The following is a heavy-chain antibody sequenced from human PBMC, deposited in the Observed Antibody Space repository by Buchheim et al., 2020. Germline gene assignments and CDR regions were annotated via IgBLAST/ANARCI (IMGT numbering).Heavy chain of an antibody. J-gene: IGHJ4*02. Sequence: QVTLKESGPALVKPTQTLTLTCTFSGFSLSTSGMRVSWIRQPPGKALEWLARIDWDDDKFYSTSLKTRLTISKDTSNNQVVLTMTNMDPVDTATYYCARSFTYYYDSSGYYPFDYWGQGTL. CDR2: IDWDDDK. CDR3: ARSFTYYYDSSGYYPFDY. D-gene: IGHD3-22*01. CDR1: GFSLSTSGMR. V-gene: IGHV2-70*04.